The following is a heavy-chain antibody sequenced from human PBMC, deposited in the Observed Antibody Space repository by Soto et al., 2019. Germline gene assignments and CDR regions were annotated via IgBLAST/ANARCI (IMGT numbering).Heavy chain of an antibody. V-gene: IGHV4-34*01. CDR3: ARGRGDGYNQNWYFDL. CDR1: AGSFSGYY. CDR2: INNGGSS. Sequence: PSETLSLTCAVDAGSFSGYYWSWIRQPPGKGLEWIGEINNGGSSNYNPSLKSRGSMSVGTSNNQFSLKLTSVTAADTAVYYCARGRGDGYNQNWYFDLWGRGTLVTVSS. J-gene: IGHJ2*01. D-gene: IGHD3-10*01.